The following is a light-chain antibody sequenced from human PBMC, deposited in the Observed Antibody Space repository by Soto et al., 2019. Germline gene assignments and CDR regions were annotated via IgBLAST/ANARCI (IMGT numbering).Light chain of an antibody. CDR1: QSISL. CDR3: QQYGSSSST. J-gene: IGKJ5*01. CDR2: GAS. V-gene: IGKV3-20*01. Sequence: EIVLTQSPGTLSLSPGERATLSCRASQSISLLAWYQQKPGQAPRLLIYGASSRATGIPDRFSGSGSGTDFTLTINRLEPEDFAVYHCQQYGSSSSTFGQGTRLEIK.